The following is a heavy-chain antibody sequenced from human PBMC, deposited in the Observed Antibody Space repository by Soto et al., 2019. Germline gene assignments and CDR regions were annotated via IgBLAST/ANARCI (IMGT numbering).Heavy chain of an antibody. CDR1: GGSVTSDEDY. J-gene: IGHJ4*02. CDR2: ISNSGST. CDR3: ATDSGSTYGYFDY. Sequence: KASETLSLTCTVSGGSVTSDEDYWSWIRQSPGKGLEWIGYISNSGSTGYNPSLKTRRSMSVDRSKNQFTLRLTSVTAADTAVYFCATDSGSTYGYFDYWGQGTQVTVSS. V-gene: IGHV4-30-4*01. D-gene: IGHD1-26*01.